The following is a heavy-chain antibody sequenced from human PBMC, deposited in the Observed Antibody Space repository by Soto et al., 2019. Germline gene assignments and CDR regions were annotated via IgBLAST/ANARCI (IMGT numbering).Heavy chain of an antibody. CDR3: ARDRDYGGNTRWFDP. J-gene: IGHJ5*02. V-gene: IGHV1-69*08. Sequence: QVQLVQSGAEVKKPGSSVKVSCKASGGTFSSYTISWVRQAPGQCLEWMGRIIPILGIANYAQKFQGRVTITADKSPSTAYMELSSLSSEDTAVYYCARDRDYGGNTRWFDPWGQGTLVTVSS. D-gene: IGHD4-17*01. CDR1: GGTFSSYT. CDR2: IIPILGIA.